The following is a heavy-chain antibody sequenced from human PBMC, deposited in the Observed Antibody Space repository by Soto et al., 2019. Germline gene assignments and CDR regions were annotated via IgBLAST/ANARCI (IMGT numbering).Heavy chain of an antibody. J-gene: IGHJ4*02. Sequence: ETPSLTRRVSGGSNPYYYLSLVRHAPGKGLEWIGYVYYTGTTKYNPSLRSRVTISLGTSTDQFSLNLSSVTAADTAVYFCARHKGGYSSCLDSWGQGALVTVSS. V-gene: IGHV4-59*08. CDR2: VYYTGTT. CDR1: GGSNPYYY. D-gene: IGHD5-12*01. CDR3: ARHKGGYSSCLDS.